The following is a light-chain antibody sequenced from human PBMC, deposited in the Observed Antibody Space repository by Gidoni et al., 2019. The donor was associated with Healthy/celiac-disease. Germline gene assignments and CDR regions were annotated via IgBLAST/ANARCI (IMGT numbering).Light chain of an antibody. Sequence: QSALTQPRSVSGSPGQSVTISCTGTSSDVGVYNYVSWYQQHPGKSPKLMIYAVSKRPSGVPDRCSGSKSGNTASLTISGLQAEDEADYYCCSYAGSYTNVFGTGTKVTVL. CDR1: SSDVGVYNY. CDR2: AVS. CDR3: CSYAGSYTNV. V-gene: IGLV2-11*02. J-gene: IGLJ1*01.